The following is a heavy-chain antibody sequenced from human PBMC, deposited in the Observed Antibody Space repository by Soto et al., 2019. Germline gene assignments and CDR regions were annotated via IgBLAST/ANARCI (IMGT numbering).Heavy chain of an antibody. CDR1: GFTVSSNY. CDR3: ARDPENYDSGSFDAFDM. D-gene: IGHD3-10*01. Sequence: EVQLVESGGGLVQPGGSLRLSCEASGFTVSSNYMSWVRQAPGKGLEWVSVIYNGNSTYYADSVKGRFTISRDNSKNTLYLQMNSLRAEDTAVYYCARDPENYDSGSFDAFDMWGQGTMVTVSS. J-gene: IGHJ3*02. CDR2: IYNGNST. V-gene: IGHV3-66*01.